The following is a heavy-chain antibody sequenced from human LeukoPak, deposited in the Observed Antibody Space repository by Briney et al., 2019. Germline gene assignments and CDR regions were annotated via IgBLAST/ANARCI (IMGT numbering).Heavy chain of an antibody. CDR3: ARQEQLRWFDP. CDR2: IYYGGST. D-gene: IGHD5-24*01. CDR1: GDSINSNY. Sequence: SSETLSLTCSVSGDSINSNYWSWMRQPPGKGLEWIGYIYYGGSTNYNPSLKSRVSMSVDTSKNQFSLNLSSVTAADTAVYHCARQEQLRWFDPWGQGTLVTVSS. V-gene: IGHV4-59*01. J-gene: IGHJ5*02.